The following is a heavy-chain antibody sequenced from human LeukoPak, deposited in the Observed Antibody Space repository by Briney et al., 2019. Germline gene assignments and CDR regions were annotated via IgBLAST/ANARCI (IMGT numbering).Heavy chain of an antibody. CDR3: ARGGYSYDSCVDY. J-gene: IGHJ4*02. Sequence: GGSLRLSCAASGFTFSSYSMNWVRQAPGKGLEWVSSISSSSSYIYYADSVKGRFTISRDNAKNSLYLQMNSLRAEDTAVYYCARGGYSYDSCVDYWGQGTLVTVSS. CDR1: GFTFSSYS. V-gene: IGHV3-21*01. CDR2: ISSSSSYI. D-gene: IGHD5-18*01.